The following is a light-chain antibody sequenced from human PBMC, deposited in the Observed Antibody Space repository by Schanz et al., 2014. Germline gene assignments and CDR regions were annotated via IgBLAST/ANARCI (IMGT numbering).Light chain of an antibody. CDR1: RSDIGGYNY. V-gene: IGLV2-14*03. J-gene: IGLJ1*01. CDR3: SSYAGSILYV. Sequence: QSALTQPASVSGSPGQSITISCTGTRSDIGGYNYVSWYQQHPGEAPKLMIFDVSLRPSGISNRFSGSKSDNTASLTISGLQADDEADYYCSSYAGSILYVFGTGTKLTVL. CDR2: DVS.